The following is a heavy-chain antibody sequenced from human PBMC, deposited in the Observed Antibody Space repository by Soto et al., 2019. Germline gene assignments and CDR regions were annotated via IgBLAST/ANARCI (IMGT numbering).Heavy chain of an antibody. CDR2: ISGSGGST. D-gene: IGHD6-19*01. V-gene: IGHV3-23*01. CDR3: AKDMDGTKKHAPSPYSSGWPADY. CDR1: GFTFSSYA. J-gene: IGHJ4*02. Sequence: GGSLRLSCAASGFTFSSYAMSWVRQAPGKGLEWVSAISGSGGSTYYADSVKGRFTISRDNSKNTLYLQMNSLRAEDTAVYYCAKDMDGTKKHAPSPYSSGWPADYWGQGTLVTVSS.